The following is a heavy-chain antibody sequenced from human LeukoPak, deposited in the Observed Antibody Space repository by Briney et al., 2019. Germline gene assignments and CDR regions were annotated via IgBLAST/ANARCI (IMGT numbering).Heavy chain of an antibody. CDR2: ISLSGLT. CDR3: SRESGAFSPFGY. CDR1: GGSISSTNW. J-gene: IGHJ4*02. Sequence: SETLSLTCGVSGGSISSTNWYSRVRPPPGQGLDWIGVISLSGLTNYNPSLKSRVTMSLDKSKNLLSLTLTSVTAADTAVYYCSRESGAFSPFGYWGQGTLVTVTS. V-gene: IGHV4-4*02. D-gene: IGHD1-26*01.